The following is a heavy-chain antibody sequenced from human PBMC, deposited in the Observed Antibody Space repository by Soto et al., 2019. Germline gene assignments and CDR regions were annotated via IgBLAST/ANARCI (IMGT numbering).Heavy chain of an antibody. CDR2: IIPIFGPA. D-gene: IGHD1-20*01. CDR1: VGAFSRHS. Sequence: SAKVACQSAVGAFSRHSINWVREDPGQGLEWMGGIIPIFGPANFAKKFQGRVTITADESTTTAYMELSSLTSEDTAVYYCATGSFTSTGGRIGCRYNPMDVWGRGTTGTVSS. V-gene: IGHV1-69*13. J-gene: IGHJ6*01. CDR3: ATGSFTSTGGRIGCRYNPMDV.